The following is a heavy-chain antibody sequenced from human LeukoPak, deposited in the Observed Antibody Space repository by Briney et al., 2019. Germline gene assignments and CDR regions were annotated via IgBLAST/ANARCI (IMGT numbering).Heavy chain of an antibody. CDR3: ARRTYYYASGSYSPPRY. CDR2: INHSGST. CDR1: GGSFSGYY. J-gene: IGHJ4*02. D-gene: IGHD3-10*01. Sequence: SETLSLTCAVYGGSFSGYYWNWIRQPPGKGLEWIGEINHSGSTNYNPSLKSRVTISVDTSKSQFSLKLSSLTAADTAVYYCARRTYYYASGSYSPPRYWGQGTLVTVSS. V-gene: IGHV4-34*01.